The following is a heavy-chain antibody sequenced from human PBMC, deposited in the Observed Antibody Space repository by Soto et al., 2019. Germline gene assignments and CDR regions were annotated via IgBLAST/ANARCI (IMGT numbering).Heavy chain of an antibody. Sequence: GGSLRLSSSASGFTFTNYAIHWIRQAPGKGLEYVSAISSTGGSTYYADSVKGRFTISRDNSKNTVYLQMSSLRSEDSAVYYCVARYCSSTTCYQVDYWGQGTLVIVSS. CDR3: VARYCSSTTCYQVDY. J-gene: IGHJ4*02. CDR2: ISSTGGST. D-gene: IGHD2-2*01. CDR1: GFTFTNYA. V-gene: IGHV3-64D*06.